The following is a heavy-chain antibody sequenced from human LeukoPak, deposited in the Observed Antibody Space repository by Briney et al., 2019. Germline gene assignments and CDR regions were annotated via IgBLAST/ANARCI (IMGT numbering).Heavy chain of an antibody. D-gene: IGHD5-18*01. J-gene: IGHJ3*02. CDR2: ISWDDDR. V-gene: IGHV2-5*02. CDR3: AHSQVFSYGSFHDAYDI. Sequence: SGPTLVNPTQTLTLTYSLSGDLLSTGGVGGGWIGQPPGQALEWLALISWDDDRRYRPSLQSRLTSANNTSKNQLVLTLTIMDSGDTATYNCAHSQVFSYGSFHDAYDIWGLGMLVTVSS. CDR1: GDLLSTGGVG.